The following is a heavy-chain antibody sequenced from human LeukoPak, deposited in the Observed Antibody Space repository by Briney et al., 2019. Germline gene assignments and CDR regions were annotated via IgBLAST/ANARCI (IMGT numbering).Heavy chain of an antibody. J-gene: IGHJ4*02. Sequence: GGSLRLSCAASGFTFSSYAMSWVRQAPGRGLGWVSAISGSGGSTYYADSVKGRFTISRDNSKNTLYLQMNSLRAEDTAVYYCAKLDTAMARYSYFDYWGQGTLVTVSS. V-gene: IGHV3-23*01. D-gene: IGHD5-18*01. CDR2: ISGSGGST. CDR3: AKLDTAMARYSYFDY. CDR1: GFTFSSYA.